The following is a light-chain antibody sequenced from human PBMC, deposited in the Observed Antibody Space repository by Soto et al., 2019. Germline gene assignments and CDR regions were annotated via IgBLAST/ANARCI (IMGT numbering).Light chain of an antibody. CDR2: GTS. J-gene: IGKJ5*01. Sequence: EIVLTQSPGTLSLSPGERATLSCRASQSVSSSNLAWYQQKPGQAPRLLIYGTSSRATGIPDRFSGSGSGTDFTLTITRLEPEDFAVYYCQQCGSSPITFGQGTRLEIK. CDR3: QQCGSSPIT. V-gene: IGKV3-20*01. CDR1: QSVSSSN.